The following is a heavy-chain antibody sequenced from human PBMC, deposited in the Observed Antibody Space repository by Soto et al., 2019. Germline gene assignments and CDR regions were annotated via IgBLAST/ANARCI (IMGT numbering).Heavy chain of an antibody. J-gene: IGHJ6*02. CDR3: ARGPRGYVYYHGMDV. V-gene: IGHV4-4*07. Sequence: PSETLSLTCTVSGGSISSYYVSWIRQSAGKGLEWIGRIDTSGTTNYNPSLKSRVTMSVDASKNHFSLNLSSGTTADTAVYYCARGPRGYVYYHGMDVWGQGTTVTVS. D-gene: IGHD3-10*01. CDR1: GGSISSYY. CDR2: IDTSGTT.